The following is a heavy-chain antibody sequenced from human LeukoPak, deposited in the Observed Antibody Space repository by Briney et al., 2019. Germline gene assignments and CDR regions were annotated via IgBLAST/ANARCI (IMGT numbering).Heavy chain of an antibody. J-gene: IGHJ4*02. CDR1: GITFNNYW. D-gene: IGHD6-19*01. CDR2: VDTDGSGT. V-gene: IGHV3-74*01. Sequence: GGSLRLSCEASGITFNNYWLHWVRQAPGKGLVWVSRVDTDGSGTIYADTVKGRFTVSRDNAKNTLYLQMISLRAEDTAVYYCARGGYSSGLDYWGQGILVTVSS. CDR3: ARGGYSSGLDY.